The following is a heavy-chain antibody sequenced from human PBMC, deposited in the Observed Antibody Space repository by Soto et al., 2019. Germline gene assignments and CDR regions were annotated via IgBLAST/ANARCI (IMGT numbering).Heavy chain of an antibody. CDR1: GGSFSGYY. CDR3: AKGLYQLLFDWFDP. CDR2: INHSGST. V-gene: IGHV4-34*01. J-gene: IGHJ5*02. D-gene: IGHD2-2*01. Sequence: QVQLQQWGAGLLKPSETLSLTCAVYGGSFSGYYWSWIRQPPGKGLEWIGEINHSGSTNYNPSLKSRVTISVDTSKNQFSLKLSSVTAADTAVYYCAKGLYQLLFDWFDPWGQGTLVTVSS.